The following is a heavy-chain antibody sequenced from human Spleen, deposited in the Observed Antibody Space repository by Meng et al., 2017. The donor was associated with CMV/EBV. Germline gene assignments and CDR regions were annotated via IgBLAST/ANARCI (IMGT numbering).Heavy chain of an antibody. CDR3: VRIGRSRPFDY. CDR2: IYWNDDK. CDR1: GFSRSTSGVG. J-gene: IGHJ4*02. Sequence: SGPTLVNPTQTLTLTCTFSGFSRSTSGVGVGWIRQPPGKALEWLALIYWNDDKRYRPSLKSRLTITKDTSKSRVVLSMTNVDPVDTATYYCVRIGRSRPFDYCGQGTLVTVSS. V-gene: IGHV2-5*01.